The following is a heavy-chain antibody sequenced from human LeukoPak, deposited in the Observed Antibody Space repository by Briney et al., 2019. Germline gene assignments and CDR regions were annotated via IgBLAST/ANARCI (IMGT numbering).Heavy chain of an antibody. CDR1: GYSISSGYY. Sequence: PSETLSLTCTVSGYSISSGYYWGWIRQPPGKGLEWIGSIYHSGSTYYNPSLKSRVTISVDTSKNQFSLKLSSVTAADTAVYYCARHSRYSGSYYNWFDPWGQGTLVTVSS. V-gene: IGHV4-38-2*02. J-gene: IGHJ5*02. CDR3: ARHSRYSGSYYNWFDP. CDR2: IYHSGST. D-gene: IGHD1-26*01.